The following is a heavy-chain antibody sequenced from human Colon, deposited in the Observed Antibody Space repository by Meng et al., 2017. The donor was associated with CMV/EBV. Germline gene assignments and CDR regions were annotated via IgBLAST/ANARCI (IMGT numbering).Heavy chain of an antibody. Sequence: QVQLVRPGTEVKKPGASWEVSCKTSGDTFTANHLHWVRQAPGQGLEWMGWIYPQDGGTYFAQKFQDRVTLTRDTSITTAYMELSGLTSDDTAIYYCVRESWYFDFWGEGTLVTVSS. CDR3: VRESWYFDF. D-gene: IGHD6-13*01. CDR2: IYPQDGGT. V-gene: IGHV1-2*02. J-gene: IGHJ4*02. CDR1: GDTFTANH.